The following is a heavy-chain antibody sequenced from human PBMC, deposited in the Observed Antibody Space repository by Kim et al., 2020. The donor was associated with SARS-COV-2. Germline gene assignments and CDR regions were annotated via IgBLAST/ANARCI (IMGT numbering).Heavy chain of an antibody. CDR3: ARAALWFVEFDAAFDI. V-gene: IGHV4-34*01. CDR2: INHSGST. J-gene: IGHJ3*02. Sequence: SETLSLTCAVYGGSFSGYYWSWIRQPPGKGLEWIGEINHSGSTNYNPSLKSRVTISVDTSKNQFSLKLSSVTAADTAVYYCARAALWFVEFDAAFDIWGPGTIVTASS. D-gene: IGHD3-10*01. CDR1: GGSFSGYY.